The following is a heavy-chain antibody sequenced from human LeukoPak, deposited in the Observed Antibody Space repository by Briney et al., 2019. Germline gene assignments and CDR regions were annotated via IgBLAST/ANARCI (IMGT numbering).Heavy chain of an antibody. J-gene: IGHJ6*02. CDR1: GFTFSSYE. V-gene: IGHV3-48*03. CDR2: ISSSGSTI. D-gene: IGHD6-13*01. CDR3: ARDLTSSSWYRIGYYYYGMDV. Sequence: GGSLRLSCAASGFTFSSYEMNWVRQAPAKGLEWVSYISSSGSTIYYADSVKGRFTISRDNAKNSLYLQMNILRAEDTAVYYCARDLTSSSWYRIGYYYYGMDVWGQGTPVTVSS.